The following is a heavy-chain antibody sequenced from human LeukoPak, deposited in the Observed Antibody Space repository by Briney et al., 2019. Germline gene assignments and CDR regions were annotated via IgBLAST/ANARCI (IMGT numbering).Heavy chain of an antibody. J-gene: IGHJ6*03. D-gene: IGHD4-17*01. Sequence: PSETLSLSCTVSGGSISSSSYYWGWIGHPPGKGLVWIGSIYYSGTTYYNPSHKSRVTISVDTSKNQFSLKLSSVTAADTAVYYCARHPGYGDYVVYYYYYMDVWGKGTTVSVSS. CDR2: IYYSGTT. V-gene: IGHV4-39*01. CDR3: ARHPGYGDYVVYYYYYMDV. CDR1: GGSISSSSYY.